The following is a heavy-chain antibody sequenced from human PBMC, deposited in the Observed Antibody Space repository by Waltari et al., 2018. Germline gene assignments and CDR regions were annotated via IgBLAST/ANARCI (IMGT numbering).Heavy chain of an antibody. CDR3: ARDGQRELRAFDI. Sequence: QVQLVESGGGVVQPGRSLRLSCAASGFTFSSYGMHWVRQAPGKGLEWVAVIWYDGSNQYYADSVKGRFTISRDNSKNTLYLQMNSLRAEDTAVYYCARDGQRELRAFDIWGQGTMVTVSS. J-gene: IGHJ3*02. V-gene: IGHV3-33*01. CDR1: GFTFSSYG. CDR2: IWYDGSNQ. D-gene: IGHD1-26*01.